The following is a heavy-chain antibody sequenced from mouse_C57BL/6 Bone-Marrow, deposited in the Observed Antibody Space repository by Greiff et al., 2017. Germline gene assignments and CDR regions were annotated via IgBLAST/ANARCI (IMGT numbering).Heavy chain of an antibody. Sequence: EVMLVESGGGLVKPGGSLKLSCAASGFTFSSYAMSWVRQTPEKRLEWVATISDGGSYTYYPDNVKGRFTISRDNAKNNLYLQMSHLKSEDTAMYYCARDPDYGSSYNWYFDVWGTGTTVTVSS. CDR3: ARDPDYGSSYNWYFDV. CDR2: ISDGGSYT. CDR1: GFTFSSYA. D-gene: IGHD1-1*01. J-gene: IGHJ1*03. V-gene: IGHV5-4*01.